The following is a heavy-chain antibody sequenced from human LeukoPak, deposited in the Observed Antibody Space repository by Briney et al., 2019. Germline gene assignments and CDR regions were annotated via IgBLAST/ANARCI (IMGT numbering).Heavy chain of an antibody. V-gene: IGHV1-18*01. Sequence: ASVKVSCKASGYTFTNYGITWIREAPGRGPEGLGWISGYNANAHYAQNVQGRVTLTTDTSTNTAYMELRGLTSDDTAMYYCARVGRGCSSIRCYWEDWFDPWGQGTLVIVSS. CDR3: ARVGRGCSSIRCYWEDWFDP. D-gene: IGHD2-2*01. CDR2: ISGYNANA. J-gene: IGHJ5*02. CDR1: GYTFTNYG.